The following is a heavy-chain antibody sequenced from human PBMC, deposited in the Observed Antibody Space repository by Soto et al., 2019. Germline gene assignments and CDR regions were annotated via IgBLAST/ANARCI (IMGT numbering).Heavy chain of an antibody. Sequence: PGGSLRLSCVASGFTFSSYGMHWVRQAPGKGLEWVAFLWYDGGNENYTDSVKGRFTISRDNSKNTLYLQMNSLRADDTAVYYCARGTATDGLDSWGQGTLVTVSS. J-gene: IGHJ5*01. CDR1: GFTFSSYG. V-gene: IGHV3-33*01. CDR3: ARGTATDGLDS. D-gene: IGHD2-21*02. CDR2: LWYDGGNE.